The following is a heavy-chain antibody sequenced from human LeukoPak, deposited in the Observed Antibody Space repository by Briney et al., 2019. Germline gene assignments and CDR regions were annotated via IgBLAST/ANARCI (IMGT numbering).Heavy chain of an antibody. Sequence: SETLSLTCTVSGGSISSSSYYRGWIRQPPGKGLEWIGSIYYSGSTYYNPSLKSRVTISVDTSKNQFSLKLSSVTAADTAVYYCARGGIAAAGTAWGQGTLVTVSS. V-gene: IGHV4-39*07. CDR1: GGSISSSSYY. CDR3: ARGGIAAAGTA. J-gene: IGHJ5*02. D-gene: IGHD6-13*01. CDR2: IYYSGST.